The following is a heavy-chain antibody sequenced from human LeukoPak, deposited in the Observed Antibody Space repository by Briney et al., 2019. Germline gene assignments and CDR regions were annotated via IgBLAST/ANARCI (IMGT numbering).Heavy chain of an antibody. V-gene: IGHV3-30*04. CDR3: ARDGHDYGDFGNWFDP. Sequence: GRSLRLSCAASGFTFGSYAMHWVRQAPGKGLEWVAVISYDGSNKYYADSVKGRFTISRDNSKNTLYLQMNSLRAEDTAAYYCARDGHDYGDFGNWFDPWGQGTLVTVSS. D-gene: IGHD4-17*01. CDR2: ISYDGSNK. J-gene: IGHJ5*02. CDR1: GFTFGSYA.